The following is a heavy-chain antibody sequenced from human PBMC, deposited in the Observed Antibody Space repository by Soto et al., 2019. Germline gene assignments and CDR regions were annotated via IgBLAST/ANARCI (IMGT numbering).Heavy chain of an antibody. J-gene: IGHJ4*02. CDR3: ARDPYGEGFDY. D-gene: IGHD4-17*01. Sequence: QVQLVESGGGVVQPGRSLRLSCAASGFTFSSYGMHWVRQAPGKGLEWVAVIWYDGSNKYYADSVKGRFTISRDNSKNTLYLQMNSRRAEDTAVYYCARDPYGEGFDYWGQGTLVTVSS. CDR2: IWYDGSNK. V-gene: IGHV3-33*01. CDR1: GFTFSSYG.